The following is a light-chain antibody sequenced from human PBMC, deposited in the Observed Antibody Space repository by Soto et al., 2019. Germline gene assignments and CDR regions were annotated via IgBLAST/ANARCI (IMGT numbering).Light chain of an antibody. J-gene: IGLJ1*01. CDR3: AAWDDSLIGYV. Sequence: LPAQPPPASGTPRQRVALSCSGNTPNIRGNSVNWYQQLPGTAPKLLIYSDNQRPSGVPDRFSGSKSGTSASLAISGLQSEDEADYYCAAWDDSLIGYVFGTGTKVTVL. CDR2: SDN. CDR1: TPNIRGNS. V-gene: IGLV1-44*01.